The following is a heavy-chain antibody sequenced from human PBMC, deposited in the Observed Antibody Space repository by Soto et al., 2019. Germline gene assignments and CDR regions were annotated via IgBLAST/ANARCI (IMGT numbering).Heavy chain of an antibody. D-gene: IGHD3-10*01. Sequence: VASVKVSCKASGGTFSSYAISWVRQAPGQGLEWMGGIIPIFGTANYAQKFQGRVTITADESTSTAYMELSSLRSEDTAVYYCARLTYYYGSGSYYRGSFDYWGQGTLVTVSS. CDR1: GGTFSSYA. CDR2: IIPIFGTA. V-gene: IGHV1-69*13. CDR3: ARLTYYYGSGSYYRGSFDY. J-gene: IGHJ4*02.